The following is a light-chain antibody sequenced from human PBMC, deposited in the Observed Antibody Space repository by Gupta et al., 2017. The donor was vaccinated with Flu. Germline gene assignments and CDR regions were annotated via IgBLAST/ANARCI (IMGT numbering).Light chain of an antibody. V-gene: IGLV1-47*01. CDR3: STWDDNLSGWV. Sequence: QSVLTHPPSASGTPGDTFTISCSGSHSNIVSKFVVCYQQHLPGTAPKLIIYRTDQRPSGVPDRFSGSKSDTSASLAISGLRSEDEADYYCSTWDDNLSGWVFGGGTKLTVL. CDR2: RTD. CDR1: HSNIVSKF. J-gene: IGLJ3*02.